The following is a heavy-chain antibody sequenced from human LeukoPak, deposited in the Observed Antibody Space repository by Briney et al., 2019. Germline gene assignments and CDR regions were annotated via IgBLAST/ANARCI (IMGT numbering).Heavy chain of an antibody. V-gene: IGHV3-74*01. CDR3: TRDSSSWYYFAY. CDR2: INTDGSST. CDR1: GFTFSSYW. D-gene: IGHD6-13*01. J-gene: IGHJ4*02. Sequence: PGGSLRLSCAASGFTFSSYWMHWVRQAPGKGLVWVSRINTDGSSTSYADSVKGRFTISRDNAKNTLYLQMNSLRAEDTAVYYCTRDSSSWYYFAYWGQGTLVTVSS.